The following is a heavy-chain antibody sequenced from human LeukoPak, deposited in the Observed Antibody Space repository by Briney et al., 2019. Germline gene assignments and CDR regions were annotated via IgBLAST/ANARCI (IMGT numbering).Heavy chain of an antibody. CDR2: IKEDGSEK. CDR3: ARDLGCSNTSCYQYRTEFDS. CDR1: GSTFSSYW. J-gene: IGHJ4*02. D-gene: IGHD2-2*01. Sequence: GGSLRLSCAASGSTFSSYWRSWVRQAPGKGLEWVANIKEDGSEKYYVDSVKGRFTISRDNAKNSLYLQMNSLRAEDTAVYYCARDLGCSNTSCYQYRTEFDSWGQGTLVAVSS. V-gene: IGHV3-7*01.